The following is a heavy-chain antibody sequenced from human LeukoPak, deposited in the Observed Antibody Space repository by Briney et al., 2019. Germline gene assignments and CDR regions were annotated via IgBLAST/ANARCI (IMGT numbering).Heavy chain of an antibody. CDR2: IYYSGST. D-gene: IGHD3-22*01. Sequence: SETLSLTCTVSGGSISGYYLTWIRQPPGKGLEWIGYIYYSGSTNYNPSLKGRVTFSVDTSKTQFSLKLRSVTAADMAVYYCARGVDSHDSSASQHWGHGTLVTVSS. J-gene: IGHJ1*01. CDR1: GGSISGYY. V-gene: IGHV4-59*01. CDR3: ARGVDSHDSSASQH.